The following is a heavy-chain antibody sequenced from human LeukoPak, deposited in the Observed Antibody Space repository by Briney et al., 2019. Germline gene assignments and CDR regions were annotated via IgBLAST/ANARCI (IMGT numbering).Heavy chain of an antibody. CDR2: ISSSSSYI. J-gene: IGHJ3*02. V-gene: IGHV3-11*05. D-gene: IGHD6-19*01. CDR1: GFTFDDYG. Sequence: NPGGSLRLSCAASGFTFDDYGMSWIRQAPGKGLEWVSYISSSSSYINYADSVKGRFTISRDNAKNSLYLQMNSLRAEDTAVYYCARVRKYSSGWYDAFDIWGQGTMVTVSS. CDR3: ARVRKYSSGWYDAFDI.